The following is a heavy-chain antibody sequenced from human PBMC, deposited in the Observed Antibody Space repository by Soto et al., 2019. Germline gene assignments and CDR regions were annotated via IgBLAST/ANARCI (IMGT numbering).Heavy chain of an antibody. V-gene: IGHV3-30*18. CDR3: AKDSTYYDFWSGYYLQYYYYYGMDV. J-gene: IGHJ6*02. CDR2: ISYDGSNK. Sequence: QVQLVESGGGVVQPGRSLRLSCAASGFTFSSYGMHWVRQAPGKGLEWVAVISYDGSNKYYADSVKRRFTISRDNSKNTLYLQMNSLRAEDTAVYYCAKDSTYYDFWSGYYLQYYYYYGMDVWGQGTTVTVSS. D-gene: IGHD3-3*01. CDR1: GFTFSSYG.